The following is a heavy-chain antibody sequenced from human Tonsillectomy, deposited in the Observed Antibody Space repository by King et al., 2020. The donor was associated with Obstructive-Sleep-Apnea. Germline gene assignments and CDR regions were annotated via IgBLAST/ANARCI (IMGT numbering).Heavy chain of an antibody. D-gene: IGHD6-19*01. CDR2: NSYSGSS. CDR1: GGSISSYY. J-gene: IGHJ4*02. Sequence: VPLQESGPGLVKPSETLSLTCTVSGGSISSYYWNWVRQPPGKGLEWIGYNSYSGSSNYNPSLKSRVTILVDTSKNHFSLKLSSVTAADTAVYWCARGYASGWTGGFDYWGQGALVTVSS. CDR3: ARGYASGWTGGFDY. V-gene: IGHV4-59*08.